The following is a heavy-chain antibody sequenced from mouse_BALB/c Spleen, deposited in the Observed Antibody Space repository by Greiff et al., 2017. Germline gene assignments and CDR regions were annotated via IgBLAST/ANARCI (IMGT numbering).Heavy chain of an antibody. CDR1: GFAFSSYD. D-gene: IGHD1-2*01. CDR3: ASSLLRLFYAMDY. V-gene: IGHV5-12-1*01. J-gene: IGHJ4*01. Sequence: EVKLMESGGGLVKPGGSLKLSCAASGFAFSSYDMSWVRQTPEKRLEWVAYISSGGGSTYYPDTVKGRFTISRDNAKNTLYLQMSSLKSEDTAMYYCASSLLRLFYAMDYWGQGTSVTVSS. CDR2: ISSGGGST.